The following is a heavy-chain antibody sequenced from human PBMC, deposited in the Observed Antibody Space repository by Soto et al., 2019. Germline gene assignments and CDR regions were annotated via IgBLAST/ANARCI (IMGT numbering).Heavy chain of an antibody. V-gene: IGHV4-59*01. CDR2: VYRSGTT. J-gene: IGHJ4*02. CDR3: VRAAGTMIVVVIGETNPLGALVN. D-gene: IGHD3-22*01. Sequence: SETLSLTCTVSGGSISSYYWSWIRQSPGKRPEWIGYVYRSGTTNYNPSLPSRVTMSLDTSKNQFSLKLNAVTTADTAVYYCVRAAGTMIVVVIGETNPLGALVNWDQGILVSVS. CDR1: GGSISSYY.